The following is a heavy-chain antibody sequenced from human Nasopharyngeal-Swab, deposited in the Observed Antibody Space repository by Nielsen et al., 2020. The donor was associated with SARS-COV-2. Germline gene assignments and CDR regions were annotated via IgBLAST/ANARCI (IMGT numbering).Heavy chain of an antibody. J-gene: IGHJ6*02. Sequence: GESLKISGAASGFTFSSYSMNWVRQAPGKGLEWVSSISSSSSYIYYADSVKGRFTISRDNAKNSLYLQMNSLRAEDTAVYYCARTIAAAGPYGMDVWGQGTTVTVSS. D-gene: IGHD6-13*01. CDR2: ISSSSSYI. CDR3: ARTIAAAGPYGMDV. V-gene: IGHV3-21*01. CDR1: GFTFSSYS.